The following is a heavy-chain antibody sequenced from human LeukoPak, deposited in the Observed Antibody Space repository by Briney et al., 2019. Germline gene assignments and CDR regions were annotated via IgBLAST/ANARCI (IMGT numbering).Heavy chain of an antibody. CDR2: FNPADSDI. V-gene: IGHV5-51*01. D-gene: IGHD2-2*01. CDR3: ARHVSSSRVAFDI. Sequence: GESLKISCEVYGYSFTTYWLGWVRQMPGKGPEWMGTFNPADSDIRYSPSFQGQVIISVDKSISTAYLQWSSLKASDTAIYYCARHVSSSRVAFDIWGQGTMVTVSS. J-gene: IGHJ3*02. CDR1: GYSFTTYW.